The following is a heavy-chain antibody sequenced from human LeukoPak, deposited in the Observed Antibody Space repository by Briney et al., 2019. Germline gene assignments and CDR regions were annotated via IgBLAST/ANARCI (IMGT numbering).Heavy chain of an antibody. Sequence: PSETLSLTCAVSGYSISSGYYWGWIRQPPGKGLEWIGSIYHSGSTYYNPSLKSRVSISVDTSKNQFSLKLSSVTAADTAVYYCARPNWNYKAGRYYYYMDVWGKGTTVTVSS. CDR1: GYSISSGYY. J-gene: IGHJ6*03. V-gene: IGHV4-38-2*01. CDR3: ARPNWNYKAGRYYYYMDV. CDR2: IYHSGST. D-gene: IGHD1-7*01.